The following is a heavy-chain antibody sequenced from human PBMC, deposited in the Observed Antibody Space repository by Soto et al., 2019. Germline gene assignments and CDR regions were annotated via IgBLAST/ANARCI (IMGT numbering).Heavy chain of an antibody. CDR2: ISAYNGNT. J-gene: IGHJ5*02. D-gene: IGHD3-3*01. V-gene: IGHV1-18*01. CDR1: GYTFTSYG. Sequence: GASVKVSCKASGYTFTSYGISWVRQAPGQGLEWMGWISAYNGNTNYAQKLQGRVTITTDTSTSTAYMELRSLRSDDTAVYYCARDSATYYDFWSGYNYWFDPWGQGTLVTVSS. CDR3: ARDSATYYDFWSGYNYWFDP.